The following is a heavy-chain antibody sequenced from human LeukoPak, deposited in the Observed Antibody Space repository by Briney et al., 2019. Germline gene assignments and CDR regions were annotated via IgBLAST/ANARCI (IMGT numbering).Heavy chain of an antibody. CDR1: GFTFSSYA. D-gene: IGHD6-19*01. Sequence: GGSLRLPCAASGFTFSSYAMSWVRQAPGRGLEWVSTISGSGGSTYYADSVKGRFTISRDNSKNTVYLQMDSLRVEDTAVYYCATASAETGTFVYWGQGTPVTVSS. CDR2: ISGSGGST. V-gene: IGHV3-23*01. CDR3: ATASAETGTFVY. J-gene: IGHJ4*02.